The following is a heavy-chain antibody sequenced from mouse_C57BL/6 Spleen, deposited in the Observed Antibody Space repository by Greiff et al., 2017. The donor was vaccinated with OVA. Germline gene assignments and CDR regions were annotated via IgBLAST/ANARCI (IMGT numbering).Heavy chain of an antibody. V-gene: IGHV1-81*01. J-gene: IGHJ2*01. D-gene: IGHD1-1*01. CDR1: GYTFTSYG. CDR2: IYPRSGNT. CDR3: ARGGDYYGSSGYFDY. Sequence: QVQLKESGAELARPGASVKLSCKASGYTFTSYGISWVKQRTGQGLEWIGEIYPRSGNTYYNEKFKGKATLTADKSSSTAYMELRSLTSEDSAVYFCARGGDYYGSSGYFDYWGQGTTLTVSS.